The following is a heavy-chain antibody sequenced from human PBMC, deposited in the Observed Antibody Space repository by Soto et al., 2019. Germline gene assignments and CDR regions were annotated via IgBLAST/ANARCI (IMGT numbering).Heavy chain of an antibody. CDR2: IRSKVNSDAI. Sequence: GGSLRLSCAASGFIFSDYAMSWVRQASGKGLEWVGRIRSKVNSDAIAYAASVKGRFSISRDDSKNTAYLQMNSLKTEDTAMYYCVRYCSGGSCPDAFDIWGQGTMVTVSS. D-gene: IGHD2-15*01. V-gene: IGHV3-73*01. J-gene: IGHJ3*02. CDR3: VRYCSGGSCPDAFDI. CDR1: GFIFSDYA.